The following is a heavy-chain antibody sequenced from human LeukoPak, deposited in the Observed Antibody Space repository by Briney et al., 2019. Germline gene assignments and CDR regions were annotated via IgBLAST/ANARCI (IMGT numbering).Heavy chain of an antibody. CDR3: ASPPLYGDLFDY. CDR2: IYYSGST. CDR1: GGSISSYY. V-gene: IGHV4-39*01. Sequence: SETLSLTCTVSGGSISSYYWGWIRQPPGKGLEWIGSIYYSGSTYYNPSLKSRVTISVDTSKNQFSLKLSSVTAADTAVYYCASPPLYGDLFDYWGQGTLVTVSS. D-gene: IGHD4-17*01. J-gene: IGHJ4*02.